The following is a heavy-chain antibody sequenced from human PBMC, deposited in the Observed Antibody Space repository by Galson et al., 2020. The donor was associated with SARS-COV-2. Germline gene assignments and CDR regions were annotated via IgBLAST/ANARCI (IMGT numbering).Heavy chain of an antibody. V-gene: IGHV3-48*01. CDR3: ARAPDYYYYYMDV. CDR1: GFTFSSYS. Sequence: GGSLRISCAAPGFTFSSYSMNWVRQAPGKGLEWVSYISSSSSTTYYADSVKGRFTISRDNAKNSLYLQMNSLRAEDTAVYYCARAPDYYYYYMDVWGKGTTVTISS. CDR2: ISSSSSTT. J-gene: IGHJ6*03.